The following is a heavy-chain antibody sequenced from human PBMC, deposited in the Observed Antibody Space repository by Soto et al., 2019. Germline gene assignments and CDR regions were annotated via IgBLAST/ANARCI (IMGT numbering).Heavy chain of an antibody. CDR2: INAGNGNT. CDR3: ASIQWGSSSHIDY. V-gene: IGHV1-3*01. D-gene: IGHD6-13*01. CDR1: GYTFTSYT. Sequence: ASVKVSCKASGYTFTSYTMHWVRQAPGQRLEWMGWINAGNGNTKYSQKFQGRVTITRDTSASTAYMELNSLRAEDTAVYYCASIQWGSSSHIDYWGQGTLVTVSS. J-gene: IGHJ4*02.